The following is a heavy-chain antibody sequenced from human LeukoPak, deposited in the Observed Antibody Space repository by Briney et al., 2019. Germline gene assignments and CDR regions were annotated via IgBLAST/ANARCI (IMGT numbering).Heavy chain of an antibody. V-gene: IGHV3-23*01. CDR3: ATGSGYYYGH. CDR1: GFTFSSYA. CDR2: ISGSDGST. J-gene: IGHJ4*02. D-gene: IGHD3-22*01. Sequence: GGSLRLSCAASGFTFSSYAMSWVRQAPGKGLEWVSTISGSDGSTYYAESVKGRFTISRDNSKNTLYVQMNSLRAEDTAVYYCATGSGYYYGHWGQGTLVTVSS.